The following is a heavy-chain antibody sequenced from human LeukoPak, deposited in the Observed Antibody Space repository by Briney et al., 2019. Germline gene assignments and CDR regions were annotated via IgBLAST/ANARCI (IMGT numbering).Heavy chain of an antibody. CDR1: GGSISSGSYY. Sequence: PSETLSLTCTVSGGSISSGSYYWSWIRQPAGKGLEWIGRIYTSGSTNYNPSLKSRVTISVDTSKNQFSLKLSSVTAADTAVYYCARGPNLGYSGYGDDAFDIWGQGTMVTASS. V-gene: IGHV4-61*02. D-gene: IGHD5-12*01. CDR2: IYTSGST. CDR3: ARGPNLGYSGYGDDAFDI. J-gene: IGHJ3*02.